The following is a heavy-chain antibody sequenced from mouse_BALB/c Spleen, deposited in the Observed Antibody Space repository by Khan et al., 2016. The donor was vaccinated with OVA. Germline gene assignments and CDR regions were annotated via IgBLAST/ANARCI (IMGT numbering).Heavy chain of an antibody. D-gene: IGHD2-10*01. Sequence: VQLVESGPGLVAPSQSLSITCTISGFSLTNYGVHWVRQPPGKGLEWLVVIWSDGSTTYNSAPKSRLSISKDNSKSQVLLKMNSLQTDDTAMYYCARQPYYHYNIMDYWGQGTSVTVSS. V-gene: IGHV2-6-1*01. CDR3: ARQPYYHYNIMDY. J-gene: IGHJ4*01. CDR2: IWSDGST. CDR1: GFSLTNYG.